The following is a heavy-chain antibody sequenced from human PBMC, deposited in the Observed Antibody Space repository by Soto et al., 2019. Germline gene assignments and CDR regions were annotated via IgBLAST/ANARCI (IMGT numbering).Heavy chain of an antibody. V-gene: IGHV5-51*01. Sequence: PLKISCKCSEYSFTSYWSCWVLKKPFKFLELMGIIYPGDSDTRYSPSFQGQVTISADKSISTAYLQWSSLKASDTAMYYCARLLGYCSGGSCYEVPYFEYWGQGTLVTVSS. CDR2: IYPGDSDT. D-gene: IGHD2-15*01. CDR3: ARLLGYCSGGSCYEVPYFEY. CDR1: EYSFTSYW. J-gene: IGHJ4*02.